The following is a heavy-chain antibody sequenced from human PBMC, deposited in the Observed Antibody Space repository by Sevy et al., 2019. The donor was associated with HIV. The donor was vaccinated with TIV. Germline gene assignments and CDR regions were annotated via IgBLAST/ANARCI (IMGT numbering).Heavy chain of an antibody. CDR3: ARTTVTTLSSARNNWFDP. CDR1: GDSINNGDYY. J-gene: IGHJ5*02. CDR2: IYYTGTT. V-gene: IGHV4-31*03. Sequence: SETLSLTCTVSGDSINNGDYYWSWIRQHPGKGLEWIGKIYYTGTTYNNPSLKSRLRISVERSENTLSLSLRSVTAADTAVYYCARTTVTTLSSARNNWFDPWGQGTLVTVSS. D-gene: IGHD4-4*01.